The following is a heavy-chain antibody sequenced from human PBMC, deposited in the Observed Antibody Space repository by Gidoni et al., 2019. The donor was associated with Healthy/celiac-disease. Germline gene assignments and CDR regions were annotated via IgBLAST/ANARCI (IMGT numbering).Heavy chain of an antibody. V-gene: IGHV3-9*01. CDR2: ISWNSGSI. CDR3: AKGGYYYDSSGYPFDY. Sequence: EVQLVESGGGLVQPGRSLRLSCAASGFTFDDYAMHWVRQAPGKGLEWGSGISWNSGSIGYADSVKGRFTISRENAKNSLYLQMNSLRAEDTALYYCAKGGYYYDSSGYPFDYWGQGTLVTVS. D-gene: IGHD3-22*01. J-gene: IGHJ4*02. CDR1: GFTFDDYA.